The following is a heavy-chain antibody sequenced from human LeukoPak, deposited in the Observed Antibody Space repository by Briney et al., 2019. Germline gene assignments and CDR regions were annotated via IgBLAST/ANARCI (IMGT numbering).Heavy chain of an antibody. CDR1: GYSFTSYW. Sequence: GESLKISCKGSGYSFTSYWISWVRQMPGKGLEWMGRIDPSDSYTNYSSSFQGHVTISADKSISTAYLQWSSLKASDTAMYYCASGTTVTTEEPFDYWGQGTLVTVSS. V-gene: IGHV5-10-1*01. CDR3: ASGTTVTTEEPFDY. D-gene: IGHD4-17*01. J-gene: IGHJ4*02. CDR2: IDPSDSYT.